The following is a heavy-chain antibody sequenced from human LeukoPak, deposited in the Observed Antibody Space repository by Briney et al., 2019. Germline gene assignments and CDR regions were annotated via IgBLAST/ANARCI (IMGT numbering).Heavy chain of an antibody. Sequence: GGSLRLSCAASGFTVSSNYMSWVRQAPGKGLVWVSRINSDGSYTSYADSVKGRFTISRDNAKNTLYLQMNSLRAEDTAVYYCARDTFGGDDFWGQGTLVTVSS. D-gene: IGHD3-16*01. CDR2: INSDGSYT. CDR3: ARDTFGGDDF. CDR1: GFTVSSNY. J-gene: IGHJ4*02. V-gene: IGHV3-74*01.